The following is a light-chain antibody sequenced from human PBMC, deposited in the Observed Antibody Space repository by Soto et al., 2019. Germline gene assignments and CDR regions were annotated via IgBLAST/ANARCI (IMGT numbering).Light chain of an antibody. CDR3: QQYNSYSPT. CDR1: QSVSTW. V-gene: IGKV1-5*01. CDR2: DAS. J-gene: IGKJ1*01. Sequence: DIQMTQSPSSLSASVGDTVTITCRASQSVSTWLAWYQQKPGKAPKLLIYDASSLESGVPSRFIGSGSGTELTLTISSLQSEDSATYYCQQYNSYSPTFGQGTKVEIK.